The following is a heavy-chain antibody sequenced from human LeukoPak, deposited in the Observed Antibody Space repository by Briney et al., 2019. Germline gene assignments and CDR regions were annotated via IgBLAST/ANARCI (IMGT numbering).Heavy chain of an antibody. CDR1: GFTFSSYW. J-gene: IGHJ4*02. Sequence: PGGSLRLSCAASGFTFSSYWMSWVRQAPGKGLECVARIKQEGSRINYLDSVEGRFTISRDNAKNSLYLQMNSLRAEDTAAYYCAKDSSGWDNFDYWGQGTLVTVSS. CDR3: AKDSSGWDNFDY. D-gene: IGHD6-19*01. CDR2: IKQEGSRI. V-gene: IGHV3-7*03.